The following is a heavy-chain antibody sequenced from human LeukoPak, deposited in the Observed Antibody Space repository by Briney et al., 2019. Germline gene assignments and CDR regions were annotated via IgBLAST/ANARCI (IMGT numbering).Heavy chain of an antibody. CDR1: GYTFTSYD. Sequence: APVKVSCKASGYTFTSYDINWVRQATGQGLEWMGWMNPNSGNTGYAQKFQGRVTMTRNTPIRTAYMELSSLRSEDTAVYYCVSPGVYYDSSGYYPFDYWGQGTLVTVSS. CDR3: VSPGVYYDSSGYYPFDY. CDR2: MNPNSGNT. D-gene: IGHD3-22*01. J-gene: IGHJ4*02. V-gene: IGHV1-8*01.